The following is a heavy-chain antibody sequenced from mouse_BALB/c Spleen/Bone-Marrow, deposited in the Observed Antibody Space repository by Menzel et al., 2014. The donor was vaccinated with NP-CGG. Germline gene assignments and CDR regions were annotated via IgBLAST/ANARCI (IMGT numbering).Heavy chain of an antibody. Sequence: EVQLQQSGPGLVKPSQTESLTCTVTGISITTGNYRWSWIRQFPGNKLDWIGYIYYSGTITYNPFLTSRTTITRDTSKNQFFLEMNSLTAEDTATYYCAREGGGLGHFDYWGQGTTLTVSS. CDR1: GISITTGNYR. V-gene: IGHV3-5*02. D-gene: IGHD4-1*01. CDR2: IYYSGTI. J-gene: IGHJ2*01. CDR3: AREGGGLGHFDY.